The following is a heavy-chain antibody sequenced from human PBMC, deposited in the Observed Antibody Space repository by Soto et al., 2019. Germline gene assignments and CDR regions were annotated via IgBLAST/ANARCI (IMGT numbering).Heavy chain of an antibody. V-gene: IGHV4-39*01. CDR1: GGSISSSSYY. CDR3: ARQEADYDILTGYYRTYGMDV. J-gene: IGHJ6*02. CDR2: IYYSGST. D-gene: IGHD3-9*01. Sequence: SETLSLTCTVSGGSISSSSYYWGWIRQPPGKGLEWIGSIYYSGSTYYDPSLKSRVTISVDTSKNQFSLKLSSVTAADTAVYYCARQEADYDILTGYYRTYGMDVWGQGTTVTVSS.